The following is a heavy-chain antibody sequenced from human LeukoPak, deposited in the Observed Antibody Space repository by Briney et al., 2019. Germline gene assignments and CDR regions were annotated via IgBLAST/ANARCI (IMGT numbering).Heavy chain of an antibody. CDR2: ISYDGSNK. CDR3: AKGHGPGYCSSTSCPSGVVDH. V-gene: IGHV3-30*18. J-gene: IGHJ4*02. Sequence: GRSLRLSCAASGFTFSSYGMHWVRQAPGKGLEWVAVISYDGSNKYYADSVKGRFTISRDNSKNTLYLQMNSLRAEDTAVYYCAKGHGPGYCSSTSCPSGVVDHWGQGTLVTVSS. CDR1: GFTFSSYG. D-gene: IGHD2-2*03.